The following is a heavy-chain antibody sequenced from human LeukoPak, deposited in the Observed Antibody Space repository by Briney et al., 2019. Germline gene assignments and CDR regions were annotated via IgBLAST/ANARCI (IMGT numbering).Heavy chain of an antibody. CDR2: INHSGST. J-gene: IGHJ5*02. V-gene: IGHV4-39*07. CDR3: ARSGGFGYSYRLRGNWFDP. CDR1: GGSISSSSYY. D-gene: IGHD5-18*01. Sequence: SETLSLTCTVSGGSISSSSYYWGWIRQPPGKGLEWIGEINHSGSTNYNPSLKSRVTISVDTSKNQFSLKLSSVTAADTAVYYCARSGGFGYSYRLRGNWFDPWGQGTLVTVSS.